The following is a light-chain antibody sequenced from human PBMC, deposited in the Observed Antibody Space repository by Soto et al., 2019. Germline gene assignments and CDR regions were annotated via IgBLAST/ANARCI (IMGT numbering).Light chain of an antibody. Sequence: IHLTHSPSSLSASLGERVTITCRASQGISSYLAWYQQKPGKAPKLLIYAASTLQSGVPSRFSGSGPGTDFTLTISSLQPEDFATYYCQQLNSYPITFGQGTRLEIK. V-gene: IGKV1-9*01. CDR2: AAS. CDR3: QQLNSYPIT. CDR1: QGISSY. J-gene: IGKJ5*01.